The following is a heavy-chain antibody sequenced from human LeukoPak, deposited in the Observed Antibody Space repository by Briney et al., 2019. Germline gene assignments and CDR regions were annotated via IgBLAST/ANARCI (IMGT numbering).Heavy chain of an antibody. J-gene: IGHJ6*03. V-gene: IGHV1-8*01. CDR2: MNPNSGNT. CDR1: GYTFTSYD. CDR3: ARAWYYYYYMDV. Sequence: GASVKVSCKASGYTFTSYDINWVRQATGQGLEWMGWMNPNSGNTGYAQKFQGRVTMTRNTSISTAYMELSSLRSEDTAVYYCARAWYYYYYMDVWGKGTTVTVSS.